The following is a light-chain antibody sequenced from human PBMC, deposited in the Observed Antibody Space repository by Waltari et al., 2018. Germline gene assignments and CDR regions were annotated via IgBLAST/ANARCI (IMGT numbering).Light chain of an antibody. CDR3: QSYDSSLSGSRV. CDR2: GNS. Sequence: QSVLTQPPSVSGAPGQRVTIPCTGSSPTIGAGSGFHWYQQLPGTAPTLLIYGNSNRTSGVPDRFSGSKSGTSASLAITGLQAEDEADYYCQSYDSSLSGSRVFGGGTKLTVL. J-gene: IGLJ3*02. CDR1: SPTIGAGSG. V-gene: IGLV1-40*01.